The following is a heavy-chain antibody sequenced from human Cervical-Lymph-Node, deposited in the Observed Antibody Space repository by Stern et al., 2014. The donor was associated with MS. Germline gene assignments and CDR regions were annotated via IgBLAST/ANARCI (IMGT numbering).Heavy chain of an antibody. V-gene: IGHV3-21*01. CDR1: GFTFSSYS. CDR2: ISSSSSYI. CDR3: ARDLGYCSGGSCSPGRSWFDP. J-gene: IGHJ5*02. D-gene: IGHD2-15*01. Sequence: EVQLVESGGGLVRPGGSLRLSCAASGFTFSSYSMNWVRQAPGKGLEWVSSISSSSSYIYYADSVKGRFTISRDNAKNSLYLQMNSLRAEDTAVYYCARDLGYCSGGSCSPGRSWFDPWGQGTLVTVSS.